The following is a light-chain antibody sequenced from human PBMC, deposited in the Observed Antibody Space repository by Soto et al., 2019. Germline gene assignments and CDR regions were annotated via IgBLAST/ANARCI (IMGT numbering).Light chain of an antibody. V-gene: IGLV2-14*01. Sequence: QSALTQPASVSGSPGQSITISCTGTSSDVGGYNYFSWYQQHPGKAPQLMIYDVSNRPSGVSNRFSGSKSGNTASLTISGLQDEDGADYYCSSYTSSSTPYVFGIGTTLNVL. CDR2: DVS. J-gene: IGLJ1*01. CDR3: SSYTSSSTPYV. CDR1: SSDVGGYNY.